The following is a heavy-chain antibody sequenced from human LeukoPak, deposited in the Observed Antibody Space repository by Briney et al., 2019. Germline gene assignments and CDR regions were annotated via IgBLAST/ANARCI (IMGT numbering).Heavy chain of an antibody. CDR1: GFSFSFYG. Sequence: PGGSLRLSCTTSGFSFSFYGIHWVRQAPGKGLAWVAFIRYDSRIIHYADSVRGRFTTSRDNSKNTVFLQMNSLKIEDTAVYYCAKNDYGTDSDFYYMDFWGKGTKVTVSS. V-gene: IGHV3-30*02. J-gene: IGHJ6*03. CDR2: IRYDSRII. CDR3: AKNDYGTDSDFYYMDF. D-gene: IGHD3/OR15-3a*01.